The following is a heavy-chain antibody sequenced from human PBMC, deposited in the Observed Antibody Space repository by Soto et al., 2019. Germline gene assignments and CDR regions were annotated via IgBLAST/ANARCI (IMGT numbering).Heavy chain of an antibody. J-gene: IGHJ6*02. CDR3: ARAVVVVPAAREREAYYYYYGMDV. Sequence: ASVKVSCKASGYTFTGYYMHWVRQAPGQGLEWMGWINPNSGGTNYAQKFQGWDTMTRDTSISTAYMELSRLRSDDTAAYYCARAVVVVPAAREREAYYYYYGMDVWGQGTTVTVSS. V-gene: IGHV1-2*04. CDR2: INPNSGGT. D-gene: IGHD2-2*01. CDR1: GYTFTGYY.